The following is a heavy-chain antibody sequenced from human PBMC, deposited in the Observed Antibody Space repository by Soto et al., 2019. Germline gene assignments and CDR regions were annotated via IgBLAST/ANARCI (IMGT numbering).Heavy chain of an antibody. V-gene: IGHV3-53*01. D-gene: IGHD6-19*01. CDR3: ARAGPRIEVAGKVPLQPFDY. Sequence: PGGSLRLSCAASGFTVSSNYMSWVRQAPGKGLEWVSVIYSGGSTYYADSVKGRFTISRDNSKNTLYLQMNSLRAEDTAVYYCARAGPRIEVAGKVPLQPFDYWGQGTLVTVSS. CDR2: IYSGGST. CDR1: GFTVSSNY. J-gene: IGHJ4*02.